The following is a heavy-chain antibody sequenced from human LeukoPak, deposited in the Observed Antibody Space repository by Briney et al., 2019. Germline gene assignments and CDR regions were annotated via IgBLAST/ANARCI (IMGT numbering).Heavy chain of an antibody. D-gene: IGHD2-2*01. Sequence: VGSLRLSCAASGFTFSSYAMHWVRQAPGKGLEWVAVISYDGSNKYYADSVKGRFTISRDNSKNTLYLQMNSLRAEDTAVYYCARARARSYCSSTSCYGYWGQGTLVTVSS. CDR3: ARARARSYCSSTSCYGY. CDR1: GFTFSSYA. V-gene: IGHV3-30-3*01. CDR2: ISYDGSNK. J-gene: IGHJ4*02.